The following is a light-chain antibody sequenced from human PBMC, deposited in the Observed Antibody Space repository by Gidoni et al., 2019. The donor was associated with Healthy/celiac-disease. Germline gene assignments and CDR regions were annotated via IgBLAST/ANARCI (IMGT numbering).Light chain of an antibody. CDR3: QQYNSYIT. CDR1: QSISSW. CDR2: KAS. V-gene: IGKV1-5*03. J-gene: IGKJ3*01. Sequence: DIQMTQSPSTLSASVGDRVTITCWASQSISSWLAWYQQKPGKDPKLLIYKASSLESGVPSRFSGSGSGTEFTLTINSLQPDDFATYYCQQYNSYITFGPGTKVDIK.